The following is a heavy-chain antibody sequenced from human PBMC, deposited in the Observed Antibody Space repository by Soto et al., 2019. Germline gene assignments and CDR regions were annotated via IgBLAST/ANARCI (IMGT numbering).Heavy chain of an antibody. D-gene: IGHD3-9*01. CDR2: ISGRGDST. V-gene: IGHV3-23*01. CDR1: GFTFSSYG. Sequence: PGGSLRLSCAASGFTFSSYGMNWVRQAPGKGLEWVSVISGRGDSTYYADSVKGRFTISRDNSKNILYLQMNSLRAEDTAVYHCAKDRALTRSHFDSWGQGTLVTVSS. J-gene: IGHJ4*02. CDR3: AKDRALTRSHFDS.